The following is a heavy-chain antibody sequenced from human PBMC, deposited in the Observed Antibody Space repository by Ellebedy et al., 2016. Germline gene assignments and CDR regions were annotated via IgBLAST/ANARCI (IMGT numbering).Heavy chain of an antibody. CDR3: RQGHYFDQ. CDR1: GLNFNTFF. Sequence: GESLKISXTASGLNFNTFFMSWVRQAPGKGLEWVSTISADGDNTRFADSVKGRFTISRDNFKNTLYLQMNNLRVDDTALYYCRQGHYFDQWGQGALVTVSS. CDR2: ISADGDNT. V-gene: IGHV3-23*01. J-gene: IGHJ4*02.